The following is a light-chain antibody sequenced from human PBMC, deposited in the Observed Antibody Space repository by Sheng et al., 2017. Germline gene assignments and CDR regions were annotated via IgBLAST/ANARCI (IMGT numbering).Light chain of an antibody. CDR3: QHHPF. Sequence: EIVMTQSPVTLSVSPGERATLSCRASQSVSSNLAWYQQKPGQAPRLLMYGASTRATGIPARFSGSGSGTEFTLTISSLQSEDFAVYYCQHHPFFGQGYQAGD. CDR1: QSVSSN. J-gene: IGKJ2*01. CDR2: GAS. V-gene: IGKV3-15*01.